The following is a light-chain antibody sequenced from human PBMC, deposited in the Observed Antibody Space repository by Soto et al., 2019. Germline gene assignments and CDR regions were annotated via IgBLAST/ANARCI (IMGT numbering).Light chain of an antibody. CDR2: DVT. CDR3: SSYTSISTYV. CDR1: SSDVGDYNY. Sequence: QSVLTQPASVSGSPGQSITISCTGTSSDVGDYNYVSWYQQHPGKAPKLVIYDVTNRPSGVSNRFSGSKSGNTASLTISGLQAEDEADYYCSSYTSISTYVFGTGTKLTVL. J-gene: IGLJ1*01. V-gene: IGLV2-14*01.